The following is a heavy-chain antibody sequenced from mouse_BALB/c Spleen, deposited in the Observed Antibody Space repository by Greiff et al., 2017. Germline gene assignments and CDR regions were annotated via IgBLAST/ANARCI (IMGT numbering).Heavy chain of an antibody. J-gene: IGHJ4*01. CDR1: GYTFTSYW. CDR3: ARGEITGDYYAMDY. CDR2: INPSNGRT. Sequence: QVQLQQPGAELVKPGASVKLSCKASGYTFTSYWMHWVKQRPGQGLEWIGEINPSNGRTNYNEKFKSKATLTVDKSSSTAYMQLSSLTSEDSAVYYCARGEITGDYYAMDYWGQGTSVTVSS. D-gene: IGHD2-4*01. V-gene: IGHV1S81*02.